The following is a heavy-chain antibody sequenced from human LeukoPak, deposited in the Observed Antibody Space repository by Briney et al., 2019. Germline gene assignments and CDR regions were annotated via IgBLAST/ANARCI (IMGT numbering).Heavy chain of an antibody. V-gene: IGHV4-39*07. CDR1: GGSISSSSYY. CDR3: ARTFVRGYNWNYGGVWFDP. D-gene: IGHD1-7*01. CDR2: IYYSGST. Sequence: SETLSLTCTVSGGSISSSSYYWGWIRQPPGKGLEWIGNIYYSGSTYYNPSLKSRVTISVDTSKNQFSLKLSSVTAADTAVYYCARTFVRGYNWNYGGVWFDPWGQGTLVTVSS. J-gene: IGHJ5*02.